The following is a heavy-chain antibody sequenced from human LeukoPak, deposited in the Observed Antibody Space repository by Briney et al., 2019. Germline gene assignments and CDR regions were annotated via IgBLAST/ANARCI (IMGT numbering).Heavy chain of an antibody. CDR3: ARVGASIAALGAYYYYYMDV. D-gene: IGHD6-6*01. J-gene: IGHJ6*03. CDR1: GFTFSTYS. Sequence: PGGSLRLSCEASGFTFSTYSMNWVRQAPGKGLEWVSYISSSSSTIYYADSVKGRFTISRDNAKNSLYLQMNSLRAEDTAVYYCARVGASIAALGAYYYYYMDVWGKGTTVTVSS. CDR2: ISSSSSTI. V-gene: IGHV3-48*01.